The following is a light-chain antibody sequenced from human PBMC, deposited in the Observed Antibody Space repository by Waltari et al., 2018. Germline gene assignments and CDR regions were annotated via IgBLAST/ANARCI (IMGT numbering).Light chain of an antibody. Sequence: EIVLTQSPATLSLSPGEGATLSCRASQSVSNYLAWYQQKPGQAPRLLIYGTYNRTTGIPARFSGSGSGTDFTLTISSQEPEDFAVYYCHQRASWPNTFGQGTKLEIK. CDR1: QSVSNY. CDR3: HQRASWPNT. V-gene: IGKV3-11*01. CDR2: GTY. J-gene: IGKJ2*01.